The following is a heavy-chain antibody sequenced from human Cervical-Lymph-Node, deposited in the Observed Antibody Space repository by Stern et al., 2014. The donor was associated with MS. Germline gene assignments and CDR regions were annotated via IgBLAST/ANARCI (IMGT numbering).Heavy chain of an antibody. CDR1: GFAFSTYW. CDR3: ARLLWDVVAAPAAIPGRYFDP. D-gene: IGHD2-2*02. V-gene: IGHV3-7*01. CDR2: MNQHGSDS. Sequence: EVHLVESGGGLVQPGGSLRLSCEASGFAFSTYWMAWVRQAPGKALERVAHMNQHGSDSSYADSVKGRFTISRDNAKNSLSLQMSSLRAEDTATYYCARLLWDVVAAPAAIPGRYFDPWGQGTLVTVSS. J-gene: IGHJ5*02.